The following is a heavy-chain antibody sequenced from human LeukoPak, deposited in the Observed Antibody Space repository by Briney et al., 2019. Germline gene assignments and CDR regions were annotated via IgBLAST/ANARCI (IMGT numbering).Heavy chain of an antibody. J-gene: IGHJ4*02. D-gene: IGHD4-17*01. CDR2: ISGSGGST. CDR3: AGANGDYVPFDY. CDR1: GFTFSSYA. Sequence: GGSLRLSCAASGFTFSSYAMSWVRQAPGKGLEWVSAISGSGGSTYYADSVKGRFTISRDNAKNSLYLQMNSLRAEDTAVYYCAGANGDYVPFDYWGQGTLVTVSS. V-gene: IGHV3-23*01.